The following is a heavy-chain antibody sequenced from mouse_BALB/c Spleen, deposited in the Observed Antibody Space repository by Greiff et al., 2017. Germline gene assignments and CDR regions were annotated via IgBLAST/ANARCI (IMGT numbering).Heavy chain of an antibody. J-gene: IGHJ2*01. CDR2: ISSGSSTI. Sequence: EVMLVESGGGLVQPGGSRKLSCAASGFTFRSFGMQWVRQAPEKGLEWVAYISSGSSTIYYADTVKGRFTISRDNPKNTLFLQMTSLRSEDTAMYYCARANWDDYFDYWGQGTTLTVSS. CDR1: GFTFRSFG. V-gene: IGHV5-17*02. CDR3: ARANWDDYFDY. D-gene: IGHD4-1*01.